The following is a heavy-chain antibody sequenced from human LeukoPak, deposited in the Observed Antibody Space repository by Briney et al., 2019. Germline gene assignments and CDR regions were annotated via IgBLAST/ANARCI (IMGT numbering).Heavy chain of an antibody. J-gene: IGHJ4*02. CDR2: IYYSGST. V-gene: IGHV4-61*05. CDR1: GGSISSSSYY. D-gene: IGHD4-23*01. Sequence: SETLSLTCTVSGGSISSSSYYWGWIRQPPGKGLECTGYIYYSGSTNYNPSLKSRVTISVDTSKNQFSLKLSSVTAADTAVYYCARQDYGGNSGDYWGQGTLVTVSS. CDR3: ARQDYGGNSGDY.